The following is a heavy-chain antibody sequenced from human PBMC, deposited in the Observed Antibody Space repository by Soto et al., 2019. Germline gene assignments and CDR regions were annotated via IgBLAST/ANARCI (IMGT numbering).Heavy chain of an antibody. J-gene: IGHJ6*02. CDR1: GGTFSSYA. D-gene: IGHD3-10*01. V-gene: IGHV1-69*13. Sequence: SVKVSCKASGGTFSSYAISWVRQAPGQGLEWMGGIIPIFGTANYAQKFQGGVTITADESTSTAYMELSSLRSEDTAVYYCARGRSSSYYGMDVWGQGTTVTVSS. CDR2: IIPIFGTA. CDR3: ARGRSSSYYGMDV.